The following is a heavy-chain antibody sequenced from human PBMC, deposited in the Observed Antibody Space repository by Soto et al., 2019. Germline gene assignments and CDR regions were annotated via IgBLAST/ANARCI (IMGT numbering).Heavy chain of an antibody. Sequence: QITLKESGPTLVKPTQTLTLTCTFSGFSLSTSGVGVGWIRQPPGKALEWLALIYWDDDKRYRPSLKRRLTIAEDTSKNQVVLTMTHMDPVDTATDYCAHCGDYGDYEGLADYWGQGTLVTVSS. D-gene: IGHD4-17*01. V-gene: IGHV2-5*02. CDR2: IYWDDDK. CDR3: AHCGDYGDYEGLADY. J-gene: IGHJ4*02. CDR1: GFSLSTSGVG.